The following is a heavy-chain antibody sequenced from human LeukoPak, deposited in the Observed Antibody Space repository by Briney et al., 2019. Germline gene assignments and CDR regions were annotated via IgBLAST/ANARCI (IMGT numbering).Heavy chain of an antibody. V-gene: IGHV4-4*02. Sequence: SETLSLTCAVSGGSISSSNWWSWVRQPPGKGLEWIGEIYHSGSTNYNPSLKSRVTISVDKSKNQFSLKLSSVTAADTAVYYCARIGVDTAMADAFDIWGQGTVVTVSS. J-gene: IGHJ3*02. CDR3: ARIGVDTAMADAFDI. D-gene: IGHD5-18*01. CDR2: IYHSGST. CDR1: GGSISSSNW.